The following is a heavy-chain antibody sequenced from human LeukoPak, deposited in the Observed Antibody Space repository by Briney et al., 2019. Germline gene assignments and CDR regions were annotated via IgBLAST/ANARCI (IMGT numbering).Heavy chain of an antibody. Sequence: GASVKVSCKASGYTFTGYYLHWVRQAPGQRLEWVGWINPNSGVTNYAQKFQGRVSMTSDTSISTVYMELSRLRYDDTAVYFCSREDYWGQGTLVTVSS. CDR3: SREDY. CDR1: GYTFTGYY. CDR2: INPNSGVT. V-gene: IGHV1-2*02. J-gene: IGHJ4*02.